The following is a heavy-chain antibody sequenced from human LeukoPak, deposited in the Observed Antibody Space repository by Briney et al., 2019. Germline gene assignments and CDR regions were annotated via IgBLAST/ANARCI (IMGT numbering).Heavy chain of an antibody. CDR1: GYTFTSYD. Sequence: GASVKVSCKASGYTFTSYDINWVRQATGQGLEWMGWMNPNSGNTGYAQKFQGRVTMTRNTSISTAYMELSSLRSEDTAVYYCARAASVKLQYGMDVCGKGLTVTVSS. D-gene: IGHD4-11*01. CDR2: MNPNSGNT. V-gene: IGHV1-8*01. CDR3: ARAASVKLQYGMDV. J-gene: IGHJ6*04.